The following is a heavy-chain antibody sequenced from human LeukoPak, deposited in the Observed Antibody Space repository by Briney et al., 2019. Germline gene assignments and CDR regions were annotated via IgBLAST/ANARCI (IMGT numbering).Heavy chain of an antibody. CDR1: GFTFSDYY. J-gene: IGHJ4*02. CDR3: ARDRRDGYNRFDY. Sequence: PGGSLRLSCAASGFTFSDYYMSWVRQAPGKGVEGVSYISSSGSSIYYAHSVKGRFTISRDNANNSLYLQMNSLRAEDTAVYYCARDRRDGYNRFDYWGQGTLVTVSS. V-gene: IGHV3-11*04. D-gene: IGHD5-24*01. CDR2: ISSSGSSI.